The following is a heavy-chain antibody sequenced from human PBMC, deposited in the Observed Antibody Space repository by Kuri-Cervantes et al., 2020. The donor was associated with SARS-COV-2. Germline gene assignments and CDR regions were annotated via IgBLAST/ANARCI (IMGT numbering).Heavy chain of an antibody. J-gene: IGHJ4*02. Sequence: GESLKISCTASGFTFTNHAMSWVRQAPGKGLEWVSVIPSGGNSDYPISVRGRFTIPRDNSKNTVYLEMNTLRAEDTARYYCVSGEDTSTPDFDHWGLGTRVTVSS. CDR2: IPSGGNS. D-gene: IGHD3-10*02. CDR3: VSGEDTSTPDFDH. CDR1: GFTFTNHA. V-gene: IGHV3-23*03.